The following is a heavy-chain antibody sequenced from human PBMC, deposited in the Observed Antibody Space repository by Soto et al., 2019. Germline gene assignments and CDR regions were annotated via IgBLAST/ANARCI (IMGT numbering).Heavy chain of an antibody. D-gene: IGHD3-3*01. V-gene: IGHV1-8*01. CDR2: MNPNSGNT. CDR1: GYTFTSYD. Sequence: ASVKVSCKASGYTFTSYDINWVRRATGEGLEWMGWMNPNSGNTGYAQKFQGRVTMTRNTSISTAYMELSSLRSEDTAVYYCAREVSVLRFLEWSPEYMDVWGKGTTVTVSS. CDR3: AREVSVLRFLEWSPEYMDV. J-gene: IGHJ6*03.